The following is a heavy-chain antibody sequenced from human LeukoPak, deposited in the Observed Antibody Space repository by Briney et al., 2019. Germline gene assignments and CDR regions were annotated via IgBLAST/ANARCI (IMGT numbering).Heavy chain of an antibody. Sequence: GGSLRLSCAASGFTFDDYAMSWVRQAPGKGLEWVSRINWNGGSTSYADSVKGRFTISRDNAKNSLYLQMNSLRGEDTAVYYCAKAPANYVDTAMGTFDYWGQGTLVTVSS. V-gene: IGHV3-20*04. CDR1: GFTFDDYA. CDR2: INWNGGST. J-gene: IGHJ4*02. CDR3: AKAPANYVDTAMGTFDY. D-gene: IGHD5-18*01.